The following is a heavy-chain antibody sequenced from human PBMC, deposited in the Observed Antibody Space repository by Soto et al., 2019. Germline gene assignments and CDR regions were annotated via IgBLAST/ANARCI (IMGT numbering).Heavy chain of an antibody. Sequence: QLQLQESGPGLVKPSETLSLTCSVSGGSISSSRYYWGWIRQPPGQGLEWIGNIYYSGSTDYNPSLKSRVTISVDTSKNQFSLKLTSVTAADTAVYYCATYCTSTNCYRRAVDPWGQGNLVTVAS. V-gene: IGHV4-39*01. CDR2: IYYSGST. D-gene: IGHD2-2*01. J-gene: IGHJ5*02. CDR1: GGSISSSRYY. CDR3: ATYCTSTNCYRRAVDP.